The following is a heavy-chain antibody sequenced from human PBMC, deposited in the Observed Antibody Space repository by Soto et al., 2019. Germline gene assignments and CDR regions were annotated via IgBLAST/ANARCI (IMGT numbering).Heavy chain of an antibody. CDR2: IYYSGST. CDR3: ARDGRVFGVAIDY. CDR1: GGSISSGDYY. Sequence: SSETLSLTCTVSGGSISSGDYYWSWIRQPPGKGLEWIGYIYYSGSTYYNPSLKSRVTISVDTSKNQFSLKLSSVTAADTAVYYCARDGRVFGVAIDYWGQGTLVTVSS. D-gene: IGHD3-3*01. V-gene: IGHV4-30-4*01. J-gene: IGHJ4*02.